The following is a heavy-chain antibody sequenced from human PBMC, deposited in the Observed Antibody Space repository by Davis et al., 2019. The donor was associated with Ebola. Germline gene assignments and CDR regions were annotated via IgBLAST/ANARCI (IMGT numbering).Heavy chain of an antibody. Sequence: PGGSLRLSCAASGFTFSDYYMSWIRQAPGKGLEWVSYISSSGSTIYYADSVKGRFTISRDNAKNSLYLQMNSLRAEDTAVYYCAREMNSGYDDLVYWGQGTLVTVSS. CDR1: GFTFSDYY. V-gene: IGHV3-11*01. J-gene: IGHJ4*02. CDR3: AREMNSGYDDLVY. CDR2: ISSSGSTI. D-gene: IGHD5-12*01.